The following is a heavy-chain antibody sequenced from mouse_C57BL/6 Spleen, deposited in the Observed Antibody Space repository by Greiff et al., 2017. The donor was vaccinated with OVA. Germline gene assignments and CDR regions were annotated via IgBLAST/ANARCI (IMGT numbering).Heavy chain of an antibody. CDR3: AKNDYDAFLYARDY. Sequence: QVQLKESGPGLVQPSQSLSITCTVSGFSLTSYGVHWVRQSPGKGLEWLGVIWRGGSTDYNAAFMSRLSITKDNSKSQVFFKMNSLQADDTAIYYCAKNDYDAFLYARDYWGQGTSVTVSS. CDR2: IWRGGST. V-gene: IGHV2-5*01. D-gene: IGHD2-4*01. J-gene: IGHJ4*01. CDR1: GFSLTSYG.